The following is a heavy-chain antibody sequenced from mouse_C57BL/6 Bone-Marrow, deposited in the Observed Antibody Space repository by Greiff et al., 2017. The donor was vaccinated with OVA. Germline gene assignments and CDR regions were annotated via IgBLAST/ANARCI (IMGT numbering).Heavy chain of an antibody. D-gene: IGHD2-2*01. Sequence: VQLVESGAELARPGASVKLSCKASGYTFTSYGISWVKQRTGQGLEWIGEIYPRSGNTYYNEKFKGKATLTADKSSSTAYMELRSLTSEDSAVYFCARGVWLRRKDYWGQGTLVTVSA. J-gene: IGHJ3*01. CDR2: IYPRSGNT. V-gene: IGHV1-81*01. CDR3: ARGVWLRRKDY. CDR1: GYTFTSYG.